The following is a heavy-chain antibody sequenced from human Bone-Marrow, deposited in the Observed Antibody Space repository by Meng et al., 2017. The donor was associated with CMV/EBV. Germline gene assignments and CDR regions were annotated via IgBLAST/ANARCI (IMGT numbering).Heavy chain of an antibody. Sequence: KASSYTFTSYGISWVRQAPGQGLEWMGWISAYNGNTNYAQKLQGRVTMTTDTSTSTAYMELRSLRSDDTAVYYCARATNWNDWFDPWGQGTLVTVSS. D-gene: IGHD1-1*01. J-gene: IGHJ5*02. CDR2: ISAYNGNT. CDR3: ARATNWNDWFDP. CDR1: SYTFTSYG. V-gene: IGHV1-18*01.